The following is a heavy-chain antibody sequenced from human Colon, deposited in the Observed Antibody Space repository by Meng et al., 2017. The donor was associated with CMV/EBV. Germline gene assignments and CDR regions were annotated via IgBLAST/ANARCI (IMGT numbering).Heavy chain of an antibody. D-gene: IGHD6-13*01. CDR2: IKQDGSEK. Sequence: GESLKISCAASGFTFSSYWMTWVRQAPGKGLEWVANIKQDGSEKYYVDSVKGRFTISRDNAKNSLYLQMNSLRAEDTAVYHCACPGGFAGAGSEWGQGTLVTVSS. CDR1: GFTFSSYW. V-gene: IGHV3-7*01. CDR3: ACPGGFAGAGSE. J-gene: IGHJ4*02.